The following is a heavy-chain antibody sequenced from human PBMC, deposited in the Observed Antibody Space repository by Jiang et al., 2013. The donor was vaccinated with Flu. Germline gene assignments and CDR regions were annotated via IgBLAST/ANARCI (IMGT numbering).Heavy chain of an antibody. CDR3: AKALTMVRGVHPYYFDY. J-gene: IGHJ4*02. D-gene: IGHD3-10*01. V-gene: IGHV3-23*01. CDR1: GFTFSSYA. Sequence: VQLLESGEGLVQPGGSLRLSCAASGFTFSSYAMSWVRQAPGKGLEWVSAIGGSGDSKYYADSVKGRFTISRDNSKNTLYLQMNSLRAEDTAVYYCAKALTMVRGVHPYYFDYWAREPWSPSPQ. CDR2: IGGSGDSK.